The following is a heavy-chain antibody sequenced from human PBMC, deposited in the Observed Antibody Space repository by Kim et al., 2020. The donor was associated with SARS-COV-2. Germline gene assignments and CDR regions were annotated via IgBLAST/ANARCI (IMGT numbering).Heavy chain of an antibody. D-gene: IGHD3-3*01. CDR1: GFTFSSYA. Sequence: GGSLRLSCAASGFTFSSYAMSWVRQAPGKGLEWVSAISGSGGSTYYADSVKGRFTISRDNSKNTLYLQMNSLRAEDTAVYYCAKQSPLQAYDFWSGVSDYYGMDVWGQGTTVTVSS. CDR3: AKQSPLQAYDFWSGVSDYYGMDV. V-gene: IGHV3-23*01. J-gene: IGHJ6*02. CDR2: ISGSGGST.